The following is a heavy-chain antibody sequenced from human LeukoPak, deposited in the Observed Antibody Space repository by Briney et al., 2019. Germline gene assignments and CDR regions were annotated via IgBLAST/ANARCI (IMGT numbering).Heavy chain of an antibody. J-gene: IGHJ4*02. D-gene: IGHD5-18*01. Sequence: GGSLRLSCAASGFTFSSYSMNWVRQAPGKGLEWVSSISSSSTYIYYADSVKGRFTISRDNAKTSLYLQMNSLRAEDTAVYYCARHLSGVTGYTYGRGIDYWGQGTLVTVSS. CDR1: GFTFSSYS. CDR2: ISSSSTYI. CDR3: ARHLSGVTGYTYGRGIDY. V-gene: IGHV3-21*01.